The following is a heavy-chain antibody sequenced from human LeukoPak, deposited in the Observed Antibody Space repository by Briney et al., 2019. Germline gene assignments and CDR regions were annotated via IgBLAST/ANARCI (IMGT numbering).Heavy chain of an antibody. J-gene: IGHJ4*02. CDR3: AKAVAVAGRVNYFDY. CDR1: KFTFSSYA. Sequence: GGTLRLSCAASKFTFSSYALTWVRQAPGKGLEWVSAISGSGDITYYADSVKGRFTISRDNSKNTLYLQMSSLRAEDTAVYYCAKAVAVAGRVNYFDYWGQGTLVTVSS. CDR2: ISGSGDIT. V-gene: IGHV3-23*01. D-gene: IGHD6-19*01.